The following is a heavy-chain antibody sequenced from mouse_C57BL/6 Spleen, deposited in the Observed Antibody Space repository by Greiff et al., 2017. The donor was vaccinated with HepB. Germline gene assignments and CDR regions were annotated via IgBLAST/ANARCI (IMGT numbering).Heavy chain of an antibody. CDR1: GYSITSGYY. Sequence: EVQLQESGPGLVKPSQSLSLTCSVTGYSITSGYYWNWIRQFPGNKLEWMGYISYDGSNNYNPSLKNRISITRDTSKNQFFLKLNSVTTEDTATYYCARADGYYPRLLAMDYWGQGTSVTVSS. J-gene: IGHJ4*01. D-gene: IGHD2-3*01. CDR2: ISYDGSN. V-gene: IGHV3-6*01. CDR3: ARADGYYPRLLAMDY.